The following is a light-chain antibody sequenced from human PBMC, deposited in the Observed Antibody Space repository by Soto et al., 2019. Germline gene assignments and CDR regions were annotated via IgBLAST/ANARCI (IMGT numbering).Light chain of an antibody. CDR1: SSNIGSNT. Sequence: QSVPTQPPSASGTPGQRVTISCSGSSSNIGSNTVNWYQQLPGTAPKLLIYSNNQRPSGVPDRFSGSKSGTSASLAISGLQSEDEADYYCAAWDDSLNGSVIFGGGTKLTVL. CDR3: AAWDDSLNGSVI. V-gene: IGLV1-44*01. J-gene: IGLJ2*01. CDR2: SNN.